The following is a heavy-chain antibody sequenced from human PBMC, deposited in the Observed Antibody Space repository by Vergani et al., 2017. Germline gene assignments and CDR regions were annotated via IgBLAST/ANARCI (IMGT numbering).Heavy chain of an antibody. D-gene: IGHD6-6*01. J-gene: IGHJ4*02. CDR2: ISSSSSYI. Sequence: EVQLVESGGGLVKPGGSLRLSCAASGFTFSSYSMNWVRQAPGKGLEWVSSISSSSSYIYYADSVKGRFTISRDNATNSLYLQMNSLRAEDTSVYYCASTLGSARGQNDYWGQGTLVTVSS. CDR3: ASTLGSARGQNDY. CDR1: GFTFSSYS. V-gene: IGHV3-21*01.